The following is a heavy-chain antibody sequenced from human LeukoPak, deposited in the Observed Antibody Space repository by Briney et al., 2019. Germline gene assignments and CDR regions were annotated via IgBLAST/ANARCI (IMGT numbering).Heavy chain of an antibody. CDR2: IIPIFGTA. CDR3: ARFHIVVVPAAREPYYYMDV. CDR1: GGTFSSYA. V-gene: IGHV1-69*13. Sequence: ASVKVSCKASGGTFSSYAISWVRQAPGQGLEWMGGIIPIFGTANYAQKFQGRVTITADESTSTAYMELSNLRSEDTAVYYCARFHIVVVPAAREPYYYMDVWGKGTTVTVSS. D-gene: IGHD2-2*01. J-gene: IGHJ6*03.